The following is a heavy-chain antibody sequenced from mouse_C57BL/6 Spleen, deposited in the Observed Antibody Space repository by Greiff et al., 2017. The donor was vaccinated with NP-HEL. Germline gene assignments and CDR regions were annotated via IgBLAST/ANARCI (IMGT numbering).Heavy chain of an antibody. CDR2: IDPENGDT. Sequence: VQLKQSGAELVRPGASVKLSCTASGFNIKDDYMHWVKQRPEQGLEWIGWIDPENGDTEYASKFQGKATITADTSSNTAYLQLSSLTSEDTAVYYCTAPIRNYRDFDYWGQGTTLTVSS. CDR3: TAPIRNYRDFDY. V-gene: IGHV14-4*01. CDR1: GFNIKDDY. D-gene: IGHD2-1*01. J-gene: IGHJ2*01.